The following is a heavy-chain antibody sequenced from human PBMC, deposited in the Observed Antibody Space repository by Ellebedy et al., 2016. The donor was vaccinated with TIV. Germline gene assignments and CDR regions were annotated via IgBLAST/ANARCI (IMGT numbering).Heavy chain of an antibody. Sequence: ASVKVSXKASGYTFTGQYIHCVRQAPAQGLEWMGCINPYSGGINYAPKFQGRVTLTTDTSISTAYMELSSLSSDDTAVYYCASERCGGANCHLPTFDDWGQGTLVTVSS. CDR2: INPYSGGI. J-gene: IGHJ4*02. CDR1: GYTFTGQY. D-gene: IGHD2-21*01. CDR3: ASERCGGANCHLPTFDD. V-gene: IGHV1-2*02.